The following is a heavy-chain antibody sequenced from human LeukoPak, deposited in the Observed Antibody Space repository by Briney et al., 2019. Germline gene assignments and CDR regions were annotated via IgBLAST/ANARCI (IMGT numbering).Heavy chain of an antibody. J-gene: IGHJ6*02. D-gene: IGHD5-12*01. CDR2: ISGSGGST. V-gene: IGHV3-23*01. Sequence: GGSLRLSCAASGFTFSSYAMSWVRQAPGKGLEWVSAISGSGGSTHHADSVKGRFTISRDNSKNTLYLQMNSLRVEDTAVYYCAKDRYSGYDYAYYYYGMDVWGQGTTVTVSS. CDR3: AKDRYSGYDYAYYYYGMDV. CDR1: GFTFSSYA.